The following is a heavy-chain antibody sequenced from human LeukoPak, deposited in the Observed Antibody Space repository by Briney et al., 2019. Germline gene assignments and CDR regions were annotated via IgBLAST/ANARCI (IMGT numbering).Heavy chain of an antibody. J-gene: IGHJ4*02. D-gene: IGHD3-10*01. CDR1: GYTFTSYD. Sequence: ASVKVSCKASGYTFTSYDINWVRQATGQGLEWMGWMNPNSGNTGYAQKFQGRVSMTSNTSISTAYMELRSLRSDDTAVYYCARDRRAMVRGVSFDYWGQGTLVTVSS. V-gene: IGHV1-8*01. CDR3: ARDRRAMVRGVSFDY. CDR2: MNPNSGNT.